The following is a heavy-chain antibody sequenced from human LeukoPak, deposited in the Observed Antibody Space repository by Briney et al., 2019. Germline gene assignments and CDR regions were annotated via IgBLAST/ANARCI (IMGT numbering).Heavy chain of an antibody. CDR2: IYTSGST. Sequence: PSQTLSLTCTVSGGSISSGSYYWSWIRQPAGKGLEWFGRIYTSGSTNYNPSLKSRVTISVDTSKNQFSLKLSSVTAADTAVYYCARATSEGYYGSGSYFYYYYYMDVWGKGTTVTVSS. V-gene: IGHV4-61*02. CDR3: ARATSEGYYGSGSYFYYYYYMDV. D-gene: IGHD3-10*01. J-gene: IGHJ6*03. CDR1: GGSISSGSYY.